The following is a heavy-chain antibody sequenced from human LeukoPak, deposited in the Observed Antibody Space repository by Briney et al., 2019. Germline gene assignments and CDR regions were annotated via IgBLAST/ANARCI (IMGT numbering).Heavy chain of an antibody. D-gene: IGHD6-19*01. J-gene: IGHJ4*02. CDR1: VDSVSSSTAD. Sequence: SQTLSLTSAIPVDSVSSSTADWNWVRQSPSRGLGCLGRTYYRSKWYTDYAVYVTSRITNNPDTSKTQFSMQLNSVTPEDTAVYYCARYPPGWYLDYWGQGTLVTVSS. CDR3: ARYPPGWYLDY. V-gene: IGHV6-1*01. CDR2: TYYRSKWYT.